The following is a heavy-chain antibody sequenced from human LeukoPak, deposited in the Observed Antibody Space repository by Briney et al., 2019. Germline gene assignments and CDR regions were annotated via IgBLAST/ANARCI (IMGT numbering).Heavy chain of an antibody. Sequence: SETLSLTCAVYGGSFSGYYWSWIRQPPGKGLEWIGEINHSGSTNYNPSLKSRVTTSVDTSKNQFSLKLSSVTAADTAVYYCARGGEVVDAFDIWGQGTMVTVSS. CDR2: INHSGST. J-gene: IGHJ3*02. CDR1: GGSFSGYY. V-gene: IGHV4-34*01. D-gene: IGHD4-17*01. CDR3: ARGGEVVDAFDI.